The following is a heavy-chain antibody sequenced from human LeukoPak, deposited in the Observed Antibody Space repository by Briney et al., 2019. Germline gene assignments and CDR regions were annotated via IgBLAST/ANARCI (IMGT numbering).Heavy chain of an antibody. V-gene: IGHV1-18*01. CDR2: ISAYNGNT. Sequence: ASVKVSCKASGYTFTSYGISWVRQAPGQGLEWMGWISAYNGNTNYAQKLQGRVTMTTDTSTSTAYMELRSLRSDDTAVYYCARDSPIGGVRGARNAFDIWGQGTMVTVSS. J-gene: IGHJ3*02. D-gene: IGHD3-10*01. CDR1: GYTFTSYG. CDR3: ARDSPIGGVRGARNAFDI.